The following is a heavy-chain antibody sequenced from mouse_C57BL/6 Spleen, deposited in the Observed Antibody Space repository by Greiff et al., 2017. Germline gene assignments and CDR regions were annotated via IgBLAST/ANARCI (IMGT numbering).Heavy chain of an antibody. CDR3: ARGRSNWGY. J-gene: IGHJ2*01. V-gene: IGHV1-64*01. Sequence: VQLQESGAELVKPGASVKLSCKASGYTFTSYWMHWVKQRPGQGLEWIGMIHPNSGSTNYNEKFKSKATLTVDKSSSTAYMQLSSVTSEDSAVYYCARGRSNWGYWGQGTTLTVSS. CDR1: GYTFTSYW. D-gene: IGHD4-1*01. CDR2: IHPNSGST.